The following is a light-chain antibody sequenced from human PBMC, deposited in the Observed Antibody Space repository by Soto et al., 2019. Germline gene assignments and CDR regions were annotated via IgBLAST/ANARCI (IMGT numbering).Light chain of an antibody. CDR2: QDK. J-gene: IGLJ3*02. CDR1: GLGKKY. Sequence: SYELTQPPSVSVSPGQTATITCSGDGLGKKYTCWYQQRPGQSPRLVIFQDKKRPSGIPERFSGSNSGNTATLTIRGTQAMDEADYYCQAWDGSTANVFGGGTKVTVL. V-gene: IGLV3-1*01. CDR3: QAWDGSTANV.